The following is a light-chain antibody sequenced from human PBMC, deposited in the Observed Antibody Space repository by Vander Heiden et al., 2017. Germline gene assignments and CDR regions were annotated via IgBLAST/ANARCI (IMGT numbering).Light chain of an antibody. J-gene: IGLJ3*02. V-gene: IGLV6-57*01. CDR3: QSYDSSNQV. CDR1: SGSIASNY. Sequence: NFMLTQPHSLSESPGKTVTISCTRSSGSIASNYVQWYQQRPGRSPTTVIYEDDQRPSGVPDRFSGSIDSSSNSASLTISGLKTEDEADYYCQSYDSSNQVFGGGTKLTVL. CDR2: EDD.